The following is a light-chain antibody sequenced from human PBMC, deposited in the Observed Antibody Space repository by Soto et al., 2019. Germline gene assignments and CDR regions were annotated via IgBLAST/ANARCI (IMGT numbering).Light chain of an antibody. J-gene: IGKJ1*01. V-gene: IGKV1-9*01. CDR2: TAS. CDR1: QGISSY. Sequence: IQLTQSPSSLSASVGDRVTITCRASQGISSYLAWYQQKPGKAPNLMIYTASTLQSGVPSRFSGSGSGTDFTLTISSLQPDEFATYYCQQYDSYPWWTFGQGTKVEIK. CDR3: QQYDSYPWWT.